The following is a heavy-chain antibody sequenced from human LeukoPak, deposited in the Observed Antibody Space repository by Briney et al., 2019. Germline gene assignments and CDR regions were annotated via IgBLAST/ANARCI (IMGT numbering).Heavy chain of an antibody. CDR3: ARGVNLDY. CDR1: GVSISSYY. CDR2: IYYSGST. Sequence: SETLSLTCTVSGVSISSYYWSWIRQPPGKGLEWIGYIYYSGSTNYNPSLKSRVTISVDTSKNQFSLKLSSVTAADTAVYYCARGVNLDYWGQGTLVTVSS. V-gene: IGHV4-59*01. J-gene: IGHJ4*02.